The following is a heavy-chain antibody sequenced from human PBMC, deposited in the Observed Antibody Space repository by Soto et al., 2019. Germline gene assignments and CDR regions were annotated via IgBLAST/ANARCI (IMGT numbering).Heavy chain of an antibody. CDR2: IIPIFGTA. CDR3: ADTVFLDYYYYYGMDV. D-gene: IGHD4-17*01. Sequence: QVQLVQSGAEVKKPGSSVKVSCKASGGTFSSYAISWVRQAPGQGLEWMGGIIPIFGTANYAQKFQGRVTITADESTSTAYMELSSLRSEDTAVCYCADTVFLDYYYYYGMDVWGQGTTVTVSS. J-gene: IGHJ6*02. V-gene: IGHV1-69*01. CDR1: GGTFSSYA.